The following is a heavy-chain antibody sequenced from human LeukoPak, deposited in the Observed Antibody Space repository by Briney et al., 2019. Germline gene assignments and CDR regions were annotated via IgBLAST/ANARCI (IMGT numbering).Heavy chain of an antibody. V-gene: IGHV1-18*04. D-gene: IGHD2-2*01. CDR3: ARVAGYCSSTSCYELYDY. CDR2: ISAYNGNK. J-gene: IGHJ4*02. Sequence: GASVKVSCKASGYTFTSYGISWVRQAPGQGLEWMGWISAYNGNKNYAQKLQGRVTMTTDTSTSTAYMELRSLRSDDTAVYYCARVAGYCSSTSCYELYDYWGQGTLVTVSS. CDR1: GYTFTSYG.